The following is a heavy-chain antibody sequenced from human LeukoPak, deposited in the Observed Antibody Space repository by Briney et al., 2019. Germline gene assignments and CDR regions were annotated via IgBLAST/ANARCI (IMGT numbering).Heavy chain of an antibody. CDR3: ARPGIAVADLDY. Sequence: GGSLRLSCAASGFTFSSYGMHWVRQAPGKGLEWVAVISYDGSNKYYADSVKGRFTISRDNSKNTLYLQMNSLRAEDTAVYYCARPGIAVADLDYWGQGTLVTVSS. CDR2: ISYDGSNK. CDR1: GFTFSSYG. J-gene: IGHJ4*02. V-gene: IGHV3-30*03. D-gene: IGHD6-19*01.